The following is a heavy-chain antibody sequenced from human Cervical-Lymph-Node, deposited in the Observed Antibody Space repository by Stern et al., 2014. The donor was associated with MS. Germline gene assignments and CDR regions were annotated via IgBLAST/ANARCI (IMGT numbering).Heavy chain of an antibody. CDR3: AGSGTYYPDY. Sequence: QVQLQESGPGLVKPSETLSLTCSVSGGSISSYYWNWIRQPPGKGLEWIANVHSRGTTNYNPSLKSRVTIFQDTPMNKIPLNLPSVTAADTAVYYCAGSGTYYPDYWGQGILVTVSS. V-gene: IGHV4-4*08. D-gene: IGHD3-3*01. CDR2: VHSRGTT. J-gene: IGHJ4*02. CDR1: GGSISSYY.